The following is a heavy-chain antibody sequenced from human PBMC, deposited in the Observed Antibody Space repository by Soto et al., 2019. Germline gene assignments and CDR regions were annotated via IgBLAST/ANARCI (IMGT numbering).Heavy chain of an antibody. CDR2: IKSKTDGGTK. V-gene: IGHV3-15*01. CDR1: GFTFSNAW. J-gene: IGHJ4*02. D-gene: IGHD2-15*01. CDR3: AYPGVVAASDDY. Sequence: EVQLVESGGGLVKPGGSLRLSCAASGFTFSNAWMSWVRQAPGKGLEWVGGIKSKTDGGTKDYAAPVKGRFTIPSVDSNNTLYLQMTSLKTEVTVVYYYAYPGVVAASDDYWGQGTLVTVSS.